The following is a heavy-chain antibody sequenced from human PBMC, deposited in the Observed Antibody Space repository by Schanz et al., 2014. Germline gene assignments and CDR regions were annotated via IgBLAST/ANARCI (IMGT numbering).Heavy chain of an antibody. D-gene: IGHD5-18*01. V-gene: IGHV3-15*01. Sequence: EAQLVESGGGLVQPGRSLRLSCAASGFTFDTYAVHWVRQAPGKGLEWVGRIKSKSDSGTTDYAAPVRGRFTISRDDSTNTLYLQMNSLKTEDTAVYYCTTGGRRGYSHYFYGMDVWGQGTTVTVSS. CDR2: IKSKSDSGTT. CDR1: GFTFDTYA. J-gene: IGHJ6*02. CDR3: TTGGRRGYSHYFYGMDV.